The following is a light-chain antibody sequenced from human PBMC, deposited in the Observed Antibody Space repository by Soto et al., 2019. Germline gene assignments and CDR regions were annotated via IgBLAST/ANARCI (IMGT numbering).Light chain of an antibody. J-gene: IGKJ4*01. Sequence: EVVLTQSPASLSLSPGERATLSCGASQIVSSNYLAWYQQKPGLAPRLLICDASTRATGVPDRFRGSGSRTDFTLTLNQLEPEDSAVYYCQQYGDSPRGTFGGGTKVEIK. V-gene: IGKV3D-20*01. CDR2: DAS. CDR3: QQYGDSPRGT. CDR1: QIVSSNY.